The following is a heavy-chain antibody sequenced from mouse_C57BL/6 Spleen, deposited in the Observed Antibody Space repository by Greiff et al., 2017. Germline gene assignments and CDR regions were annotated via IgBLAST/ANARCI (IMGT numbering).Heavy chain of an antibody. CDR3: ARDYYGNYLDY. CDR2: IYPGDGDT. CDR1: GYAFSSYW. J-gene: IGHJ2*01. V-gene: IGHV1-80*01. D-gene: IGHD2-1*01. Sequence: QVQLQQSGAELVKPGASVKISCKASGYAFSSYWMNWVKQRPGKGLEWIGQIYPGDGDTNYNGKFKGKATLTADKSSSTAYMQLSSLTSEDSAVYFCARDYYGNYLDYWGQGTTLTVSS.